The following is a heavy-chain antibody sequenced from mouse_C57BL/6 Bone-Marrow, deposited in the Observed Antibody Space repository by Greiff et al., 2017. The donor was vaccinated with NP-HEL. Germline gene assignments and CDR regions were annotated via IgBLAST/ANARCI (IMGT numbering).Heavy chain of an antibody. CDR1: GFNIKDYY. Sequence: EVQGVESGAELVKPGASVKLSCTASGFNIKDYYMHWVKQRTEQGLEWIGRIDPEDGETKYAPKFQGKATITADTSSNTAYLQLSSLTSEDTAVYYCAILTMIHGGYYFDYWGQGTTLTVSS. V-gene: IGHV14-2*01. J-gene: IGHJ2*01. CDR2: IDPEDGET. D-gene: IGHD2-4*01. CDR3: AILTMIHGGYYFDY.